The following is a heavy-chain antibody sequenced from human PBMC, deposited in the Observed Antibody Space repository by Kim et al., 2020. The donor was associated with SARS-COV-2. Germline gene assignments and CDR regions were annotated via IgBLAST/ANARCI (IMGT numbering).Heavy chain of an antibody. CDR2: MNPNSGNT. CDR3: ARGRKHQLVSWFDP. J-gene: IGHJ5*02. Sequence: ASVKVSCKASGYTFTSYDINWVRQATGQGLEWMGWMNPNSGNTGYAQKFQGRVTMTRNTSISTAYMELSSLRSEDTAVYYCARGRKHQLVSWFDPWGQGTLVTVSS. D-gene: IGHD6-13*01. CDR1: GYTFTSYD. V-gene: IGHV1-8*01.